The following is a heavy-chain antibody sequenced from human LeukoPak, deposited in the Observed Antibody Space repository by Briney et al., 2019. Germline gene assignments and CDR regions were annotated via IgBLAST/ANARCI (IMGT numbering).Heavy chain of an antibody. Sequence: PGGSLRLSCAASGFTFSSYAMSWVRQAPGKGLVWVSRINFDGNTNYADSVKGRFTISRDSAKNTLYLQMNNLRAEDTAVYYCARGFIGVYAYDIWGQGTMVIVSS. CDR3: ARGFIGVYAYDI. V-gene: IGHV3-74*01. J-gene: IGHJ3*02. D-gene: IGHD3-10*01. CDR2: INFDGNT. CDR1: GFTFSSYA.